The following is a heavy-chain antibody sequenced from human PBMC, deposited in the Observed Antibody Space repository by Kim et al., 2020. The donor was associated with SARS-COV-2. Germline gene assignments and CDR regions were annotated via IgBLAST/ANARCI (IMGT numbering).Heavy chain of an antibody. Sequence: GGSLRLSCAASGFSFSEWWMDWVRQAPGKGPEWVARIDNNGTTTLYADSVKGRFTISSDNSKNTLSLQMTGLRADDTGVYYCTRGPVWGQGTLVTVSS. CDR2: IDNNGTTT. CDR3: TRGPV. J-gene: IGHJ4*02. CDR1: GFSFSEWW. V-gene: IGHV3-74*01.